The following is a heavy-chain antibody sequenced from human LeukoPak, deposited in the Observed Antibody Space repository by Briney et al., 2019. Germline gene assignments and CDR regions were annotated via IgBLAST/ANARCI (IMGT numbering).Heavy chain of an antibody. V-gene: IGHV4-39*01. J-gene: IGHJ6*02. D-gene: IGHD3-3*01. CDR1: GGSISSSSYY. CDR2: IYYSGST. CDR3: ASNHYDFWSGPITYYYYGMDV. Sequence: SETLSLTCTVSGGSISSSSYYWGWIRQPPGKGLEWIGSIYYSGSTYYNPPLKSRVTISVDTSKNQFSLKLSSVTAADTAVYYCASNHYDFWSGPITYYYYGMDVWGQGTTVTVSS.